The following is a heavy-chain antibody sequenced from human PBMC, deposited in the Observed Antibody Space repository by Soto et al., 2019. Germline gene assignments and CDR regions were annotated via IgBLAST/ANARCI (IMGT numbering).Heavy chain of an antibody. V-gene: IGHV1-18*01. J-gene: IGHJ6*02. Sequence: QVQLVQSGAEVKKPGASVKVSCKASGYTFTSYGISWVRQAPGQGLEWMGWISAYNGNTNYAQKLQGRVTMTTDTSTSTAYMELRSLRSDDTAVYYCARDSGGEYGDYVGIQYTDYYYYGMDVWGQGTTVTVSS. CDR2: ISAYNGNT. CDR3: ARDSGGEYGDYVGIQYTDYYYYGMDV. D-gene: IGHD4-17*01. CDR1: GYTFTSYG.